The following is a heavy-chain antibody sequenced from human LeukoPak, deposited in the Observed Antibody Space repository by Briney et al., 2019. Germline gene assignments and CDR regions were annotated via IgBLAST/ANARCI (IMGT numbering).Heavy chain of an antibody. V-gene: IGHV3-23*01. CDR3: ARDIYYDSSGYYYAGNHDAFDI. CDR1: GFTFSNYA. J-gene: IGHJ3*02. D-gene: IGHD3-22*01. CDR2: ISGSGGST. Sequence: GGSLRLSCAASGFTFSNYAMTWVRQAPGKGLEWVSAISGSGGSTYYADSVKGRFTISRDNSKNTLYLQMNSLRAENTAVYYCARDIYYDSSGYYYAGNHDAFDIWGQGTMVTVSS.